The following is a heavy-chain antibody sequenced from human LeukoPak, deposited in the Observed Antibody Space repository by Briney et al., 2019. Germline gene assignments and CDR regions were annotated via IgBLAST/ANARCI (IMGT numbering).Heavy chain of an antibody. V-gene: IGHV4-61*02. Sequence: SQTLSLTCSVSGASISSGSYYWSWIRQPAGKGLEWIGRIYTSGSTYYNPSLKSRVTISVDTSKNQFSLKLSSVTAADTAVYYCAVPSPGNVHGAFDIWGQGTMVTVSS. CDR2: IYTSGST. CDR3: AVPSPGNVHGAFDI. J-gene: IGHJ3*02. D-gene: IGHD1-1*01. CDR1: GASISSGSYY.